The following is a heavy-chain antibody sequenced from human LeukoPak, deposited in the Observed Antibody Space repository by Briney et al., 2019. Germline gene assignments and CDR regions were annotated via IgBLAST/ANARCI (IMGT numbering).Heavy chain of an antibody. V-gene: IGHV5-51*01. D-gene: IGHD2-8*01. CDR1: GYSFTNYR. CDR3: ARRRDCTSGICYFDY. Sequence: GESLKISCKSSGYSFTNYRIGWVRQMPGKGLGWMGIIYPRDSDTRYSPSFQGQVTISVDKSISTAYLQWSSLKASDTAMYDCARRRDCTSGICYFDYWGQGTLVTVSS. J-gene: IGHJ4*02. CDR2: IYPRDSDT.